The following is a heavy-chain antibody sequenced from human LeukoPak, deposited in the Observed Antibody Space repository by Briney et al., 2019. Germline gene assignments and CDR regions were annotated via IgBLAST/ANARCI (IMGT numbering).Heavy chain of an antibody. D-gene: IGHD3-3*01. CDR3: ASTKIKGLRFLSPYGMDV. J-gene: IGHJ6*02. CDR2: IYYSGST. CDR1: GGSISSYY. Sequence: SETLSLTCTVSGGSISSYYWSWIRQPPGKGLEWIGYIYYSGSTNYNPSLKRRVTISVDTSKNQLSLKLSSVTAADTAVYYCASTKIKGLRFLSPYGMDVWGQGTTVTVSS. V-gene: IGHV4-59*01.